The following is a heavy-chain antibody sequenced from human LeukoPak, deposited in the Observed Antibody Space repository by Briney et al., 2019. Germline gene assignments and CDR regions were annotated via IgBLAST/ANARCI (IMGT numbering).Heavy chain of an antibody. Sequence: PSETLSLTCTVSGGSISSYYWSWIRQPAGKGLEWIGRIYTSGSTNYNPSLKSRVTMSVDTSKNQFSLKLSSVTAADTAVYYCARDRGCSSTSCYTSKNWSDPWGQGTLVTVSS. V-gene: IGHV4-4*07. D-gene: IGHD2-2*02. J-gene: IGHJ5*02. CDR2: IYTSGST. CDR3: ARDRGCSSTSCYTSKNWSDP. CDR1: GGSISSYY.